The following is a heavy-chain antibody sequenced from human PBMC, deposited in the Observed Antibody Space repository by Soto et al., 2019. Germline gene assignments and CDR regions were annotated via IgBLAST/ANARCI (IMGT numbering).Heavy chain of an antibody. CDR2: IYYSGST. D-gene: IGHD2-2*02. CDR1: GGSISSSSYY. CDR3: ARTLRTSPYNWFDP. J-gene: IGHJ5*02. Sequence: SETLSLTCTVSGGSISSSSYYWGWIRQPPGKGLEWIGSIYYSGSTYYNPSLKSRVTISVDTSKNQFSLKLSSVTAADTAVYYCARTLRTSPYNWFDPWGQGTLVTVSS. V-gene: IGHV4-39*01.